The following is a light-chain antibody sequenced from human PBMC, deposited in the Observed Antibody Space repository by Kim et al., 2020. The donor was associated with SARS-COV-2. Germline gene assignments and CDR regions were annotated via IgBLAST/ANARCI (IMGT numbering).Light chain of an antibody. CDR2: DAS. CDR3: KQYNSYWT. CDR1: QSISTW. J-gene: IGKJ1*01. V-gene: IGKV1-5*01. Sequence: DIQMTQSPSTVSASVGDRVTITCRASQSISTWLAWYQQKPGKAPKLLIYDASSLESGVPSRFSGSGSGTEFTLTISSLQPDDFATYYCKQYNSYWTFGQGTKVDIK.